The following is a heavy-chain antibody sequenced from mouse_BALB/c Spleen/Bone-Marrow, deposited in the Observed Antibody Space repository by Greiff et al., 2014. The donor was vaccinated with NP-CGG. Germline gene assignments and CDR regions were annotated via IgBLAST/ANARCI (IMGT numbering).Heavy chain of an antibody. CDR2: IYPGNVTT. Sequence: VQLQESGPELVKPGASVRISCKASGYTFTSSYIHWVKQRPGQGLEWIGWIYPGNVTTKYNEKFKGKAALTADKSSSTAYMQLSSLTSEDSAGYFCARDYDYDAWFAYWGQGTPVTVSA. V-gene: IGHV1S56*01. D-gene: IGHD2-4*01. CDR1: GYTFTSSY. J-gene: IGHJ3*01. CDR3: ARDYDYDAWFAY.